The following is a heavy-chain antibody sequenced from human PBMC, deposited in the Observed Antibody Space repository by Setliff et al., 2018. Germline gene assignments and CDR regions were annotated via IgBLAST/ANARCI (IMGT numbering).Heavy chain of an antibody. Sequence: SETLSLTCTVSGGSIRGFYWNWIRQPPGKELEWIGSIYYSGTAYYNPSLKSRVTISVDTSKNQFSLKLSSVTAADTAVYFCARRPYQHYDSSGYSVNYYMDVWGKGTTVTVSS. V-gene: IGHV4-59*05. CDR1: GGSIRGFY. CDR3: ARRPYQHYDSSGYSVNYYMDV. J-gene: IGHJ6*03. D-gene: IGHD3-22*01. CDR2: IYYSGTA.